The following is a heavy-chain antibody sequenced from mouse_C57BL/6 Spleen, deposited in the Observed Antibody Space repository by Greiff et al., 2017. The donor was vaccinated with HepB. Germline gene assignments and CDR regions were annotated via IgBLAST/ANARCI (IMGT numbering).Heavy chain of an antibody. Sequence: QVQLQQSGAELVRPGASVTLSCKASGYTFTDYEMHWVKQTPVHGLEWIGAIDPETGGTAYNQKFKGKAILTADKSSSTAYMELRSLTSGDSAVYYCTRGGLPHYFDYWGQGTTLTVSS. D-gene: IGHD2-4*01. CDR1: GYTFTDYE. CDR3: TRGGLPHYFDY. V-gene: IGHV1-15*01. J-gene: IGHJ2*01. CDR2: IDPETGGT.